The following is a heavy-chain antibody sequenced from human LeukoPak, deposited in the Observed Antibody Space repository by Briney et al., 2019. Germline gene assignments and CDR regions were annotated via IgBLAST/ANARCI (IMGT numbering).Heavy chain of an antibody. J-gene: IGHJ4*02. CDR3: ARDPGSGYEEHFDY. D-gene: IGHD5-12*01. CDR2: ISSSGSTI. Sequence: GGSLRLSCAASGFTFSSYGMSWIRQAPGKGLEWVSYISSSGSTIYYADSVKGRFTISRDNAKNSLYLQMNSLRAEDTAVYYCARDPGSGYEEHFDYWGQGTLVTVSS. CDR1: GFTFSSYG. V-gene: IGHV3-11*01.